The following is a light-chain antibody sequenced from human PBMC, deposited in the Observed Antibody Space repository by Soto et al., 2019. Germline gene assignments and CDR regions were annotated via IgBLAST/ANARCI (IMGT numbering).Light chain of an antibody. CDR1: SSDVGGYNS. CDR3: AAWDDSLNAL. V-gene: IGLV2-14*01. J-gene: IGLJ1*01. CDR2: DVS. Sequence: QSALTQPASVSGSPGQSITISCSGTSSDVGGYNSVSWYQQHPGKAPKLMIFDVSNRPSGVSNRFSGSKSGNTASLTISGLQAEDEADYYCAAWDDSLNALFGTGTKLTVL.